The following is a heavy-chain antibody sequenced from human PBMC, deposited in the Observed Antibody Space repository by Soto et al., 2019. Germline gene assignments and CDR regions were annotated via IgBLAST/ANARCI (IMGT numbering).Heavy chain of an antibody. D-gene: IGHD1-26*01. Sequence: SETLSLTCTVSGGSISSYYWSWIRQPPGKGLEWIGYIYYSGSTNYNPSLKSRVTISVDTSKNQFSLKLSSVTAADTAVYYCARKGGSYYPNWFDPWGQGTLVTVSS. CDR2: IYYSGST. CDR3: ARKGGSYYPNWFDP. V-gene: IGHV4-59*01. CDR1: GGSISSYY. J-gene: IGHJ5*02.